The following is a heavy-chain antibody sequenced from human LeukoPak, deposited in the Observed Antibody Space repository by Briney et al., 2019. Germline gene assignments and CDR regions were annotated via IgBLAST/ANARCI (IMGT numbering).Heavy chain of an antibody. CDR3: AKDPIETQHDYGDYYFDY. V-gene: IGHV3-30*18. CDR1: GFTFSSYG. Sequence: GRSLRLSCAASGFTFSSYGMHWVRQAPGKGLEWVAVISYDGSNKYYADSVKGRFTISRDNSKNTLYLQMNSLRAEDTAVYYCAKDPIETQHDYGDYYFDYWGQGTLVTVSS. D-gene: IGHD4-17*01. CDR2: ISYDGSNK. J-gene: IGHJ4*02.